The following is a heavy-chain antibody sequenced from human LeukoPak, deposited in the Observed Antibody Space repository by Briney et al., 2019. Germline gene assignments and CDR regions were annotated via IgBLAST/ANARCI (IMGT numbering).Heavy chain of an antibody. CDR3: VRSPTYYNMDV. J-gene: IGHJ6*03. Sequence: GGSLRLSCAASGFTFSNYVIHWVRQAPGKGLEWLAVISYDGTNKYYADTVKGRFTISRDHSQSTVDLQMNTLIGADTAVYYCVRSPTYYNMDVWGKGTTVTVSS. CDR1: GFTFSNYV. V-gene: IGHV3-30*03. CDR2: ISYDGTNK.